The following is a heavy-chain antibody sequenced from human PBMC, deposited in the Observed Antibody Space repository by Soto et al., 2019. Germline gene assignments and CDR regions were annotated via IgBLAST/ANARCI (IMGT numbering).Heavy chain of an antibody. Sequence: PSETLSLTCAVYGGSFSGYYWSWIRQPPGKGLEWIGEINHSGSTNYNPSLKSRVTISVDTSKNQFSLKLTSVTAADTAVYYCATHPPYGPLDYWGQGTLVTVSS. CDR2: INHSGST. D-gene: IGHD4-17*01. CDR1: GGSFSGYY. CDR3: ATHPPYGPLDY. J-gene: IGHJ4*02. V-gene: IGHV4-34*01.